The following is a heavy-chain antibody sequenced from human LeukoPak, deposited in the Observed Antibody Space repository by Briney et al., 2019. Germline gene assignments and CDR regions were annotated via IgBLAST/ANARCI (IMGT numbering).Heavy chain of an antibody. Sequence: SETLSLTCAVSGYSISSGYYWGWIRQPPGKGLEWIGSIYHSGSTYYNPSLKSRVTISVDTSKNQFSLKLSSVTAADTAVYYCARELVLWFGALTHMDVWGKGTTVTVSS. CDR3: ARELVLWFGALTHMDV. CDR1: GYSISSGYY. CDR2: IYHSGST. V-gene: IGHV4-38-2*02. D-gene: IGHD3-10*01. J-gene: IGHJ6*03.